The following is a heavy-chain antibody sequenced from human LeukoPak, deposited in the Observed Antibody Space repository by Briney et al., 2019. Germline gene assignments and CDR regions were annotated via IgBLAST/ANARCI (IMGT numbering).Heavy chain of an antibody. V-gene: IGHV3-23*01. CDR1: GITFSSYA. J-gene: IGHJ4*02. Sequence: GGSLRLSCAASGITFSSYAVSWVRQAPGKGLEWVSAISNTGGNTYYADSVKGRFTISRDNSKNTVHLQMNSLRAEDTAVYYCAKEKTTVITPGIDYWGQGTLVTVSS. CDR3: AKEKTTVITPGIDY. D-gene: IGHD4-23*01. CDR2: ISNTGGNT.